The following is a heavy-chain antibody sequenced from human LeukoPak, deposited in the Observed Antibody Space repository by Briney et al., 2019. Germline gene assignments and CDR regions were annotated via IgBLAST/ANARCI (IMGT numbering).Heavy chain of an antibody. D-gene: IGHD3/OR15-3a*01. CDR1: GGSFSGYY. V-gene: IGHV4-34*01. CDR2: INHSGST. CDR3: ARDRQRMIFGVVTAFDFDY. J-gene: IGHJ4*02. Sequence: SETLSLTCAVYGGSFSGYYWSWIRQPPGKGLEWIGEINHSGSTNYNPSLKSRVTISVDTSKNQFSLKLSSVTAADTAVYYCARDRQRMIFGVVTAFDFDYWGQGTLVTVSS.